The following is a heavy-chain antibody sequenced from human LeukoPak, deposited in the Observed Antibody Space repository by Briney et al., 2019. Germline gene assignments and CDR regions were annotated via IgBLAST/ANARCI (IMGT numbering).Heavy chain of an antibody. Sequence: PSETLSLTCTVSGGSISSHYWSWIRQPPGEGLEWIGYIYYSGSTNYNPSLKSRVTISVDTSKNQFSLKLSSVTAADTAVYYCAREIRYSYGSHFDYWGQGTLVTVSS. CDR2: IYYSGST. V-gene: IGHV4-59*11. CDR1: GGSISSHY. CDR3: AREIRYSYGSHFDY. D-gene: IGHD5-18*01. J-gene: IGHJ4*02.